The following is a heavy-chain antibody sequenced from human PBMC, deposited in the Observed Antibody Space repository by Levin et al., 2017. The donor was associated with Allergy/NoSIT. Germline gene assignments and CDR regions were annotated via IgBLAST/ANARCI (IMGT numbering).Heavy chain of an antibody. CDR3: AKGLEETMITFGGVYL. CDR2: ISYDGSNK. CDR1: GFTFSAYG. V-gene: IGHV3-30*18. Sequence: GGSLRLSCAASGFTFSAYGMHWVRQAPGKGLEWVAVISYDGSNKYYADSVKGRFTISRDNSKNTLFLQMNSLRAEDTAVYYCAKGLEETMITFGGVYLGGQGTLVTVSS. D-gene: IGHD3-16*01. J-gene: IGHJ4*02.